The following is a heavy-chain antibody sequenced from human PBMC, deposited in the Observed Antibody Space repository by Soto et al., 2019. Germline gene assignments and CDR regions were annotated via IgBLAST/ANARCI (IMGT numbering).Heavy chain of an antibody. CDR1: GYTFTSYA. CDR3: ARVREYSSGYGAFDI. D-gene: IGHD6-19*01. CDR2: INAGNGNT. V-gene: IGHV1-3*01. Sequence: QVQLVQSGAEVKKPGASVKVSCKASGYTFTSYAMHWVRQAPGQRLEWMGWINAGNGNTKYSQKFQGRVTITRDTSASTAYMELSSLRSEDTAVYYCARVREYSSGYGAFDIWGQGTMVTVSS. J-gene: IGHJ3*02.